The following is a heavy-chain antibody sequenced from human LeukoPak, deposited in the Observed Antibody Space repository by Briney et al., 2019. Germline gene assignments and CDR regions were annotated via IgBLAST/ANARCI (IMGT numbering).Heavy chain of an antibody. CDR1: GFTLSDQY. D-gene: IGHD2-8*01. CDR2: TRNKANSYTT. V-gene: IGHV3-72*01. CDR3: VRRTYAAFGI. J-gene: IGHJ3*02. Sequence: PGGSLRLSCAASGFTLSDQYMDWVRQAPGKGLEWVGRTRNKANSYTTEYAASVRGRFSISRDDSKNSLYLQMNSLKTEDTAVYYCVRRTYAAFGIWGQGTMVTVFS.